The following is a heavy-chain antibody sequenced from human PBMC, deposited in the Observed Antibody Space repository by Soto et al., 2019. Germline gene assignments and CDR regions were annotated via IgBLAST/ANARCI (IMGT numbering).Heavy chain of an antibody. D-gene: IGHD3-22*01. CDR1: GCSISSNSYY. CDR2: IYYSGST. Sequence: SVILSLTCTLTGCSISSNSYYWVSVRPPPGKVLEWIGSIYYSGSTYYNPSLKSRVTISVDTSKNQFSLKLSSVTAADTAVYYCARRLYYDSSGFEGGGMDVWGQGTTVT. CDR3: ARRLYYDSSGFEGGGMDV. J-gene: IGHJ6*02. V-gene: IGHV4-39*01.